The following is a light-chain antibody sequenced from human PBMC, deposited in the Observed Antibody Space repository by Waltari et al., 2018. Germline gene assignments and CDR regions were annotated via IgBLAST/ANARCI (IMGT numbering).Light chain of an antibody. CDR3: CSYAGRYTWV. Sequence: QSALTQPRSVSGSPGQSVTISCTGTTSDVGAYNYVSWYQQHPGKAPKFMIFDVTNRPSGVPARFSGSKSGNTASLTISGLQAEEEADYYCCSYAGRYTWVFGGGTKLTVL. CDR2: DVT. CDR1: TSDVGAYNY. V-gene: IGLV2-11*01. J-gene: IGLJ3*02.